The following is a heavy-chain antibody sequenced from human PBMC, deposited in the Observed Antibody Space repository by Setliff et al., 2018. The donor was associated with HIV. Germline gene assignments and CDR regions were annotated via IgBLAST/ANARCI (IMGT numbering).Heavy chain of an antibody. CDR2: ISTYSDET. V-gene: IGHV1-18*01. D-gene: IGHD3-10*01. CDR1: GYTFTTYG. CDR3: ARPNGGNYYGSGSYDY. J-gene: IGHJ4*02. Sequence: ASVKVSCKPSGYTFTTYGLSWVRQAPGQGLEWMGWISTYSDETSSSQNLQGRLTMTTDTSTGTAYMELRSLRSDDTAVYYCARPNGGNYYGSGSYDYWGQGTLVTVSS.